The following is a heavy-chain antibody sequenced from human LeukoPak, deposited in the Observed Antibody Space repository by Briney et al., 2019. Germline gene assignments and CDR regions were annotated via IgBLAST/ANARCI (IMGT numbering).Heavy chain of an antibody. Sequence: SETLSLTCTVSGGSISSYYWSWIRQPPGKGLEWIGYIYYSGSTNYNPSLKSRVTISVDTSKNQFSLKLSSVTAADTAVYYCGKAPYDFWRGTSFGYWGQGTLVTVSS. CDR1: GGSISSYY. CDR2: IYYSGST. CDR3: GKAPYDFWRGTSFGY. V-gene: IGHV4-59*01. D-gene: IGHD3-3*01. J-gene: IGHJ4*02.